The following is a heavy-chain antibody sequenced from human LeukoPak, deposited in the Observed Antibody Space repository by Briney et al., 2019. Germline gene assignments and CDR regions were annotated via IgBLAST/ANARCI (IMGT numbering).Heavy chain of an antibody. CDR1: GYTFTSYG. CDR2: ISAYNGNT. J-gene: IGHJ4*02. Sequence: ASVKVSCKASGYTFTSYGISWVRQAPGQGLEWMGWISAYNGNTNYAQKLQGRITMTTDTSTSTANMELRGLRSDDTAVYYCARDHSSSCQLLDYWGQGTLVTISS. D-gene: IGHD6-13*01. CDR3: ARDHSSSCQLLDY. V-gene: IGHV1-18*01.